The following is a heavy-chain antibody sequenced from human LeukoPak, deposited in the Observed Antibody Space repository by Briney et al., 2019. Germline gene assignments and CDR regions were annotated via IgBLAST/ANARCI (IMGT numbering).Heavy chain of an antibody. D-gene: IGHD3-22*01. CDR2: INPNSGGT. CDR1: GYTFTGYY. CDR3: ASPSRYYYDSSGYYAIDAFHI. Sequence: ASVKVSCKASGYTFTGYYMHWVRQAPGQGLEWMGWINPNSGGTNYAQKFQGRVTMTRDTSISTAYMELSRLRSDDTAVNYCASPSRYYYDSSGYYAIDAFHIWGQGTMVTVSS. J-gene: IGHJ3*02. V-gene: IGHV1-2*02.